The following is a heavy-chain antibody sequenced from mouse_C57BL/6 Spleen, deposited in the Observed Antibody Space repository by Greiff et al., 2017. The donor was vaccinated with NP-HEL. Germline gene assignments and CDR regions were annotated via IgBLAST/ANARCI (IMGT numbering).Heavy chain of an antibody. Sequence: GMLVESGGGLVKPGGSLKLSCAASGFTFSSYTMSWVRQTPEKRLEWVATISGGGGNTYYPDSVKGRFTISRDNAKNTLYLQMSSLRSEDTALYYCARDCFAYWGQGTLVTVSA. V-gene: IGHV5-9*01. J-gene: IGHJ3*01. CDR2: ISGGGGNT. CDR3: ARDCFAY. CDR1: GFTFSSYT.